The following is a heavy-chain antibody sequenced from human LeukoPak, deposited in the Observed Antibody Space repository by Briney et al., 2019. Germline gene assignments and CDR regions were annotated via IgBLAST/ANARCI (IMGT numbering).Heavy chain of an antibody. Sequence: GGSLRLSCAASGFTFSNYWMHWVRQAPGKGLEWVSGINWNGGSTGYADSVKGRFTISRDNAKNSLYLQMNSLRAEDTALYYCARDYHSSSAHFDYWGQGTLVTVSS. V-gene: IGHV3-20*04. D-gene: IGHD6-6*01. CDR1: GFTFSNYW. CDR3: ARDYHSSSAHFDY. CDR2: INWNGGST. J-gene: IGHJ4*02.